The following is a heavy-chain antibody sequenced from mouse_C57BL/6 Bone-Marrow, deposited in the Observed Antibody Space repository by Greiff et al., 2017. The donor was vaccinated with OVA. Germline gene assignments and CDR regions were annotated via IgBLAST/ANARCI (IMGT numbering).Heavy chain of an antibody. CDR2: ISNGGGCT. D-gene: IGHD3-2*02. CDR1: GFTFSDYY. V-gene: IGHV5-12*01. J-gene: IGHJ4*01. Sequence: EVQLVESGGGLVQPGGSLKLSCAASGFTFSDYYMYWVRQTPEKRLEWVAYISNGGGCTYYPDTVKGRFTISRDNAKHTLYLQMSRLKSEDTAMYYRARPTAQATSFYAMDYWGQGTSVTVSS. CDR3: ARPTAQATSFYAMDY.